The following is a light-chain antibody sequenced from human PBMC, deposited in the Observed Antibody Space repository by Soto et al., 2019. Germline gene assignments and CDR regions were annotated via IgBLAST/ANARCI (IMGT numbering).Light chain of an antibody. Sequence: EIVLTQSPDTLSLSPGERATLSCRASQSVGSSLAWYQQKPGQAPRLLIYDTSSRATGIPARFSGSGSGTDFPLTISSLEPEDFAVYYCQHRSNWPPEVTFGPGTKVDLK. J-gene: IGKJ3*01. CDR3: QHRSNWPPEVT. CDR1: QSVGSS. V-gene: IGKV3-11*01. CDR2: DTS.